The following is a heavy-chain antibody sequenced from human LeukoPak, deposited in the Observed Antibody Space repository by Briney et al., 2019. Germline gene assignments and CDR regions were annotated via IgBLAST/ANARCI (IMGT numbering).Heavy chain of an antibody. D-gene: IGHD3-10*01. V-gene: IGHV3-7*03. CDR2: IKQDGSEK. J-gene: IGHJ4*02. CDR1: GFTFSSYW. Sequence: GGSLRLSCAASGFTFSSYWMSWVRQAPGKGLEWVANIKQDGSEKYYVDSVKGRFTISRDNAKNSLYLQMNSLRAEDTALYYCAKAYGSGSYYKGAFDYWGQGTLVTVSS. CDR3: AKAYGSGSYYKGAFDY.